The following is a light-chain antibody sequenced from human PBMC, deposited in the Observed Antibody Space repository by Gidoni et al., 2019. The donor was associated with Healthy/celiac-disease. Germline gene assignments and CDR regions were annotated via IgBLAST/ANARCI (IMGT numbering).Light chain of an antibody. V-gene: IGKV1-33*01. Sequence: DIQMPQSPSSLSASVGDRVTITCQASQDISNYLNWYQQKPGKAPKLLIYDACNLETGVPSRFSGSGSGTDFTFTISSLQPEDIATYYCQQYDNLPLTFGGGTKVEIK. CDR2: DAC. CDR3: QQYDNLPLT. CDR1: QDISNY. J-gene: IGKJ4*01.